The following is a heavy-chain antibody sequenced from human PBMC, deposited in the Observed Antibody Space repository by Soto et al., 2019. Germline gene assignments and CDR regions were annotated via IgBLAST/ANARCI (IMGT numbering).Heavy chain of an antibody. CDR2: IYYSGST. Sequence: SETLSLTCTVSGGSISSSSYYWGWIRQPPGKGLEWIGSIYYSGSTYYNPSLKSRVTISVDTSKNQFSLKLSSVTAADTAVYYCARHLYYYGSGSPHWGQGTLVTVSS. CDR3: ARHLYYYGSGSPH. J-gene: IGHJ4*02. V-gene: IGHV4-39*01. D-gene: IGHD3-10*01. CDR1: GGSISSSSYY.